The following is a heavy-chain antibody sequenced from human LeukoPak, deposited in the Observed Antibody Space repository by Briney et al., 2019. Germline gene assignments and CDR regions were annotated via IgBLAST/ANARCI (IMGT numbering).Heavy chain of an antibody. CDR2: ISYDGSNK. CDR1: GFTFSSYG. CDR3: ATWRGATFYYFDY. Sequence: PGGSLRLSCAASGFTFSSYGMHWVRQAPGKGLEWVALISYDGSNKYYADSVKGRFTISKDNSKNTLYLQMNSLRAEDTAVYYCATWRGATFYYFDYWGQGTLVTVSS. D-gene: IGHD5-24*01. V-gene: IGHV3-30*03. J-gene: IGHJ4*02.